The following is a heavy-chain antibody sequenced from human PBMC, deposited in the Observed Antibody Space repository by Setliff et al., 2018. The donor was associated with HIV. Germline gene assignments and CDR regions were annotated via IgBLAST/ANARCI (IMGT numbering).Heavy chain of an antibody. J-gene: IGHJ3*02. D-gene: IGHD3-3*01. V-gene: IGHV4-59*12. CDR3: ARVPRITTLRNAFDI. CDR1: GGSIRNFY. Sequence: PSETLSLTCTVSGGSIRNFYWSWIRQPPGKGLEWIGDIYYSGRTTYNPSLKSRVTISVDTSKNQFSLKLSSVTAADTAIYYCARVPRITTLRNAFDIWGQGTMVTVSS. CDR2: IYYSGRT.